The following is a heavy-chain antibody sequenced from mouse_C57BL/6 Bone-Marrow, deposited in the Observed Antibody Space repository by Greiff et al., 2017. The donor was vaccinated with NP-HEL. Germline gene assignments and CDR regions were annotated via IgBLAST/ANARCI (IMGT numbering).Heavy chain of an antibody. CDR2: IYPRDGST. J-gene: IGHJ3*01. CDR1: GYTFTDHT. D-gene: IGHD3-2*02. CDR3: AIRRQLRGFAY. Sequence: VQLQQSDAELVKPGASVKISCKVSGYTFTDHTIHWMKQRPEQGLEWIGYIYPRDGSTKYNEKFKGKATLTADKSSSTAYMQLSSLTSEDSAVYYCAIRRQLRGFAYWGQGTLVTVSA. V-gene: IGHV1-78*01.